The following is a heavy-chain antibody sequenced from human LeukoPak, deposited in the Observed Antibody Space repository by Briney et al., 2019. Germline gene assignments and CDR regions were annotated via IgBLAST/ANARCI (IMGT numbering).Heavy chain of an antibody. CDR1: SGSFGGYY. CDR3: ASTSLCFDY. Sequence: SETLSLTCDVYSGSFGGYYWSWIRQPPGKGLEWIGYIYHSGSTKYNPALKSRVTISVDTSKNQFSLKLNSVTAADTAVYYCASTSLCFDYWGQGTLVTVSS. V-gene: IGHV4-59*01. CDR2: IYHSGST. D-gene: IGHD2-2*01. J-gene: IGHJ4*02.